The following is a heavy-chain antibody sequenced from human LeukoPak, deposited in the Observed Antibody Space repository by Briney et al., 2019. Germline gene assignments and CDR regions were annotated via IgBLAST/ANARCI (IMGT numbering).Heavy chain of an antibody. Sequence: SVRVSCKASGVTFNNYVISWVRQAPGQGLEWMGGIIPKFNSANYAQKFQGRVTITTDESASTAYMELSSLRSEDTAVFYCATSRGGVWGQRVHYYYMDVWGEGTTVTVSS. CDR3: ATSRGGVWGQRVHYYYMDV. V-gene: IGHV1-69*05. CDR1: GVTFNNYV. D-gene: IGHD3-16*01. J-gene: IGHJ6*03. CDR2: IIPKFNSA.